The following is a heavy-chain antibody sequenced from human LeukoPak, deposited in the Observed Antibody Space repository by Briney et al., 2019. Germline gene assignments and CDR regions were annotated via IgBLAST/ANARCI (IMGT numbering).Heavy chain of an antibody. CDR2: IKQDGSEQ. Sequence: GGSLRLSCAASGFTFSSYWMTWVRQAPGKGPEWVANIKQDGSEQYYVDSVRGRFTISRDNAKNSLFLQMNSLRVEGTAVFYCAGGQGWLLDYWGQGTLVTVSS. V-gene: IGHV3-7*05. CDR1: GFTFSSYW. D-gene: IGHD2-15*01. CDR3: AGGQGWLLDY. J-gene: IGHJ4*02.